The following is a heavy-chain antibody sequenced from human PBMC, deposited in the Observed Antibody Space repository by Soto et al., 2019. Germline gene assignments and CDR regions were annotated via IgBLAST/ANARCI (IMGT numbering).Heavy chain of an antibody. CDR1: GFTVSSNY. J-gene: IGHJ4*02. CDR3: ARGLGPVRFAHPQDY. D-gene: IGHD3-16*01. CDR2: IYSGGST. Sequence: EVQLVETGGGVIQPGGSLRLSCAASGFTVSSNYMSWVRQAPGKGLEWVSVIYSGGSTYYADSVKGRFSISRDNSNNTLYLQMNSLRAEDKAVYYCARGLGPVRFAHPQDYWGQGSLVTVSS. V-gene: IGHV3-53*02.